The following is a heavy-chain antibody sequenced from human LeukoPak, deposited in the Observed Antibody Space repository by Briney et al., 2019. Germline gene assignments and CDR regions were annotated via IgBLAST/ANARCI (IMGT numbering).Heavy chain of an antibody. Sequence: PGGSLRPSCAASGFTFDDYAMHWVRQAPGKGLEWVSGISWNSGSIGYADSVKGRFTISRDNAKNSLYLQMNSLRAEDTAVYYCARDFRDYYDSSGYSFDWGQGTLVTVSS. V-gene: IGHV3-9*01. J-gene: IGHJ4*02. CDR1: GFTFDDYA. CDR2: ISWNSGSI. CDR3: ARDFRDYYDSSGYSFD. D-gene: IGHD3-22*01.